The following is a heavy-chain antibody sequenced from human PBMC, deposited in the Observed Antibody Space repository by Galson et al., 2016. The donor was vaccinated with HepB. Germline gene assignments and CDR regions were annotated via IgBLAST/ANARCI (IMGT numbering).Heavy chain of an antibody. J-gene: IGHJ4*02. CDR1: GFTFSSHG. D-gene: IGHD6-13*01. CDR3: ARRPEQQLPLDF. V-gene: IGHV3-33*01. CDR2: IWYGDVNIK. Sequence: SLRLSCAASGFTFSSHGMHWVRQAPGKGLEWLAVIWYGDVNIKVYADSVKGRFTISRDNSKNTLFLQMNSLRAEDTAVYYCARRPEQQLPLDFWGQGTLVTVSS.